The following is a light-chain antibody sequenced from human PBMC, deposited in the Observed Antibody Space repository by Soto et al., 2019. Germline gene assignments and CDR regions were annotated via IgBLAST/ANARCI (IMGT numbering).Light chain of an antibody. Sequence: EIVLTQSPGTLSLSPGERATLSCRASQSVASSSIAWYQQRLGQAPRLLIYGASNRATGIPDRFSGSGSGTDFTLTISSLEPEDFAVYYCQQHSNWPLTFGGGTKVDIK. CDR3: QQHSNWPLT. CDR1: QSVASSS. J-gene: IGKJ4*01. V-gene: IGKV3D-20*02. CDR2: GAS.